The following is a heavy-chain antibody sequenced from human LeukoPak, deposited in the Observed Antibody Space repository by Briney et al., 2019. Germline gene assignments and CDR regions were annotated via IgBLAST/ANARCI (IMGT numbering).Heavy chain of an antibody. J-gene: IGHJ4*02. CDR1: GFTFSSYA. Sequence: GGSLRLSCAASGFTFSSYAMHWVRQAPGKGLVWVSRINSDGGNTNYADSVKGRFTVSRDNAKNTLYLQINSLRVEDTALYYCVRGGSSVSFDYWGQGTLVAVSS. CDR3: VRGGSSVSFDY. D-gene: IGHD3-10*01. CDR2: INSDGGNT. V-gene: IGHV3-74*01.